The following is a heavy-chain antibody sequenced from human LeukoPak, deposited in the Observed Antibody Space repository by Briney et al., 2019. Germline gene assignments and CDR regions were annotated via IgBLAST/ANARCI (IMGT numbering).Heavy chain of an antibody. V-gene: IGHV3-21*01. CDR2: ISSSSSYI. J-gene: IGHJ6*02. CDR3: ARDRDYGDYGMDV. CDR1: GFTFSSYS. Sequence: KSGGSLRLSCAASGFTFSSYSMNWVRQAPGKGLEWVSSISSSSSYIYYADSVKGRFTISRDNAKNSLYLQMNSLRAEDTAVYYCARDRDYGDYGMDVWGQGNTVTVSS. D-gene: IGHD4-17*01.